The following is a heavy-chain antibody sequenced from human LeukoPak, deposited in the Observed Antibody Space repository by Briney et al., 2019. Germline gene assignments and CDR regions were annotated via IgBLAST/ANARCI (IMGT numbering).Heavy chain of an antibody. CDR3: AKDRYSSSWTRGPFQH. D-gene: IGHD6-13*01. CDR2: ISGSGGST. Sequence: QPGGSLRLSCAASGFTFSSYAMSWVRQAPGKGLEWVSAISGSGGSTYYADSVKGRFTISRDNSKNTLYLQMNSLRAEDTAVYYCAKDRYSSSWTRGPFQHWGQGTLVTVSS. CDR1: GFTFSSYA. V-gene: IGHV3-23*01. J-gene: IGHJ1*01.